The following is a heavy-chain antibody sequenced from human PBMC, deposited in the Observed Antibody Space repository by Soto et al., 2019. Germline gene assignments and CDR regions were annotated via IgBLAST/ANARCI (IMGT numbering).Heavy chain of an antibody. J-gene: IGHJ3*02. CDR3: ARDSWNYDAFDI. D-gene: IGHD1-7*01. Sequence: AGGSLRLSCAGSGFTFSSYWMPWGRQAPGKGLVWVSRINSDGSSTSYADSVKGRFTISRDNAKNTLYLQMNSLRAEDTAVYYCARDSWNYDAFDIWGQGTMVTVSS. CDR2: INSDGSST. V-gene: IGHV3-74*01. CDR1: GFTFSSYW.